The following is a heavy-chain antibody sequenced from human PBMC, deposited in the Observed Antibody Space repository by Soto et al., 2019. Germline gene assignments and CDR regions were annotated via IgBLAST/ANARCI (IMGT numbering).Heavy chain of an antibody. CDR2: INPNSGGT. V-gene: IGHV1-2*02. Sequence: XSVKLSCKASGYSFTGYYMHWVRQAPGQGLEWMGWINPNSGGTNYAQKFQGRVTMTRDTSISTAYMELSRLRSDDTAVYYCARDLGLQTNDYWGQGTLVTVSS. CDR1: GYSFTGYY. J-gene: IGHJ4*02. D-gene: IGHD5-18*01. CDR3: ARDLGLQTNDY.